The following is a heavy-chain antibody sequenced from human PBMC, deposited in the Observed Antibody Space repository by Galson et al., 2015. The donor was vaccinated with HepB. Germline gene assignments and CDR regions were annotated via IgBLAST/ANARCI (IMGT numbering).Heavy chain of an antibody. CDR3: ARGGVWFGELLYPFDY. Sequence: SVKVSCKASGYTFTSYAMHWVRQAPGQRLEWMGWINAGNGNTKYSQKFQGRVTITRDTSASTAYMELSSLRSEDTAVYYCARGGVWFGELLYPFDYWGQGTLVTVSS. CDR1: GYTFTSYA. V-gene: IGHV1-3*01. J-gene: IGHJ4*02. D-gene: IGHD3-10*01. CDR2: INAGNGNT.